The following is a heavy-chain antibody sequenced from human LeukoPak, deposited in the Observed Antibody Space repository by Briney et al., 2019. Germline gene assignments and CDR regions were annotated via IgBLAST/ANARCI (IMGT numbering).Heavy chain of an antibody. Sequence: PSETLSLTCTVSGVSFSSTSYYWGWIRQPPGKGLEWIGYIYYSGSTNYNPSLKSRVTISVDTSKNQFSLKLSSVTAADTAVYYCARAAYSGSYHSDYWGQGTLVTVSS. V-gene: IGHV4-61*01. CDR3: ARAAYSGSYHSDY. D-gene: IGHD1-26*01. CDR1: GVSFSSTSYY. J-gene: IGHJ4*02. CDR2: IYYSGST.